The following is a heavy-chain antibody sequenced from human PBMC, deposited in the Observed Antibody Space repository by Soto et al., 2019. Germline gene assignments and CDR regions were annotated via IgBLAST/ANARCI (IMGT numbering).Heavy chain of an antibody. CDR3: ARRIPFGYGMDV. J-gene: IGHJ6*02. CDR2: ITSNGGNT. CDR1: GFTFSSYA. V-gene: IGHV3-64*01. D-gene: IGHD2-21*01. Sequence: EVQLVESGGGLVQPGGSLRLSCAASGFTFSSYAMHWVRQAPGKGLEYVSGITSNGGNTDYASSVKGRFTISRDNSKNTLYLQMGSLRAEDMAVYYCARRIPFGYGMDVWGQGTTLTVSS.